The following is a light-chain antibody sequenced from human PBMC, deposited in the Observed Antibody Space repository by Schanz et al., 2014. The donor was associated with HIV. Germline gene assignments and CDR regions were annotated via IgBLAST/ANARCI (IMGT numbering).Light chain of an antibody. J-gene: IGKJ5*01. CDR3: QQYNDWPPIT. CDR2: GAS. V-gene: IGKV3D-15*01. CDR1: QSVTSRY. Sequence: EFVLTQSPGTLSLSPGERAALSCRASQSVTSRYLAWYQQKPNQAPRLLMYGASNRATGIPARFSGSGSGTDFTLTISSLQSEDFAVYYCQQYNDWPPITFGQGTRLEIK.